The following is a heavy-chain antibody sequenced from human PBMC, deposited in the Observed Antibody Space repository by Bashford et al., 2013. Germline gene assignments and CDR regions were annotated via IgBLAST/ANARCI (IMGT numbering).Heavy chain of an antibody. D-gene: IGHD1-26*01. Sequence: GGPVRLSCAASGFTFSDYFMTWIRQAPGKGLEWVSHIGRRGTTIDYADSVKGRFTIFRDNAKNSLYLQMNSLRAEDTAVYYCARCGSAGLVSTYYYYGMDVWGQGTTVTVSS. CDR3: ARCGSAGLVSTYYYYGMDV. CDR2: IGRRGTTI. V-gene: IGHV3-11*01. J-gene: IGHJ6*02. CDR1: GFTFSDYF.